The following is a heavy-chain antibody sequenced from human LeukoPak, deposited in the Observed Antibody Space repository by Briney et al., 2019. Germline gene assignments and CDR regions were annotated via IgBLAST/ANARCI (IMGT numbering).Heavy chain of an antibody. CDR3: ARALGKWEPDAFDT. CDR2: IYYSGST. CDR1: GGSISSYY. D-gene: IGHD1-26*01. J-gene: IGHJ3*02. Sequence: SETLSLTCTVSGGSISSYYWSWIRQPPGKGLEWIGYIYYSGSTNYNPSLKSRVTISVDTSKNQFSLKLSSVTAADTAVYYCARALGKWEPDAFDTWGQGTMVTVSS. V-gene: IGHV4-59*01.